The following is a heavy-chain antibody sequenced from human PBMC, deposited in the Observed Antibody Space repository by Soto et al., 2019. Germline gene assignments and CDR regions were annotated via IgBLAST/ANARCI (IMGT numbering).Heavy chain of an antibody. CDR3: AMGDYGPMDV. Sequence: SETLSLTCTVSGGSISSSSYYWGWIRQPPGKGLEWIGSIYYSGSTYYNPSLKSRVTISVDTSKNQFSLKLSSVTAADTAVYYCAMGDYGPMDVWGQGTTVTVSS. D-gene: IGHD4-17*01. CDR1: GGSISSSSYY. J-gene: IGHJ6*02. CDR2: IYYSGST. V-gene: IGHV4-39*01.